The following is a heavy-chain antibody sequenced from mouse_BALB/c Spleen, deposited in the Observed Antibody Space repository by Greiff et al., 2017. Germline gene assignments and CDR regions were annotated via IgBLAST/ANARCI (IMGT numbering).Heavy chain of an antibody. V-gene: IGHV1-80*01. Sequence: VQLQQSGAELARPGASVKLSCKASGYAFSSYWMNWVKQRPGQGLEWIGQIYPGDGDTNYNGKFKGKATLTADKSSSTAYMQLSSLTSEDSAVYFCASPGTGYAMDYWGQGTSVTVSS. CDR2: IYPGDGDT. CDR3: ASPGTGYAMDY. J-gene: IGHJ4*01. D-gene: IGHD3-3*01. CDR1: GYAFSSYW.